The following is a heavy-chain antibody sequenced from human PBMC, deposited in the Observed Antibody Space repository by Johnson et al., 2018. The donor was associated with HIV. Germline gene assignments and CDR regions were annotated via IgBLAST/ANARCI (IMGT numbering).Heavy chain of an antibody. Sequence: VQSVESGGGLVKPGGSLRLSCAASGFTFSDYYMSWIRQAPGKGLEWVSVVHRDGRLYYADSVKGRFRLSRDNSKNTLYLQMNRLRVEDTAVYYCAREIIAARPSAFDIWGQGTMVTVSS. J-gene: IGHJ3*02. CDR3: AREIIAARPSAFDI. V-gene: IGHV3-66*01. D-gene: IGHD6-6*01. CDR1: GFTFSDYY. CDR2: VHRDGRL.